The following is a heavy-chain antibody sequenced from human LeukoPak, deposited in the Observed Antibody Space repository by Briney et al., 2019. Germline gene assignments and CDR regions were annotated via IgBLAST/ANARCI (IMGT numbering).Heavy chain of an antibody. J-gene: IGHJ4*02. CDR2: ISWNSGNI. D-gene: IGHD6-6*01. V-gene: IGHV3-9*03. CDR3: AKAKSYSSLPLVEY. Sequence: PGGSLRLSCAASGFTFDDYAMHWVRQAPGKGLEWVSSISWNSGNIGYADSVKGRFTISRDNAKNSLYLQMNSLRPEDMALYYCAKAKSYSSLPLVEYWDQGTLVTVSS. CDR1: GFTFDDYA.